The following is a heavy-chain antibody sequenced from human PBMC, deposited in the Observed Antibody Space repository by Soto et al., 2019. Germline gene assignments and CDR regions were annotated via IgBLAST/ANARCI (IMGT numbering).Heavy chain of an antibody. V-gene: IGHV1-18*01. CDR3: ARRDVGTTLDFDY. CDR2: ISAYNGNT. D-gene: IGHD1-26*01. CDR1: GYTFSSYG. Sequence: QVQLVQSGAEVKKPGASVKVSCKASGYTFSSYGISWVRQAPGQGLEWMGWISAYNGNTMYAQKVPGRVPMTTDTSTSTAYMELRSLRSADTAVYYCARRDVGTTLDFDYWGQGTLVTVSS. J-gene: IGHJ4*02.